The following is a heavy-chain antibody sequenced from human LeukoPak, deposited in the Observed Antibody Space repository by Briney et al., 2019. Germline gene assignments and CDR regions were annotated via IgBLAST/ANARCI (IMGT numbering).Heavy chain of an antibody. CDR3: AKSVPGTYYYCYGMDV. D-gene: IGHD6-19*01. J-gene: IGHJ6*01. CDR1: GFTFSSYA. CDR2: ISGSGGRT. V-gene: IGHV3-23*01. Sequence: GGSLRLSCAASGFTFSSYAMSWVRQPPGKGLEWVSAISGSGGRTYYADSVNGRFTISNENSKHTLYLQMSSLRAEERAVYCCAKSVPGTYYYCYGMDVWGRGTTVTVPS.